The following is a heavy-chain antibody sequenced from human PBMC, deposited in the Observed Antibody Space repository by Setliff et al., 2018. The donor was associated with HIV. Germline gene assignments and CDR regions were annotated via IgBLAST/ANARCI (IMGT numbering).Heavy chain of an antibody. CDR3: ARVFGPGDFDWLYAYPYDAFDI. CDR2: IRTSGTT. J-gene: IGHJ3*02. Sequence: LGPPSETLSLTCTVSGASISSSGDHFWSWVRQPAGKGLEWIGRIRTSGTTDYNPSLQSRVSMSVDTSKNQFSLKLSPVTAADTAVYYCARVFGPGDFDWLYAYPYDAFDIWGQGTMVTVSS. D-gene: IGHD3-9*01. CDR1: GASISSSGDHF. V-gene: IGHV4-61*02.